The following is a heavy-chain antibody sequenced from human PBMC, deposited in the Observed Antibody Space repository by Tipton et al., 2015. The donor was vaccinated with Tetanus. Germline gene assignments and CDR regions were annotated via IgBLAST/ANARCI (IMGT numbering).Heavy chain of an antibody. CDR1: GFSVETYNYA. D-gene: IGHD3-16*01. CDR2: ISGRGQSLTT. J-gene: IGHJ3*01. Sequence: GSLRLSCVASGFSVETYNYAMNWVRQAPGQGLEWAAVISGRGQSLTTSYADSVRGRFSISRDHSKDTLYLQMNGLRVEDAGLYYCARDRTIGDYDAFDLWGRGTMVTVS. CDR3: ARDRTIGDYDAFDL. V-gene: IGHV3-23*01.